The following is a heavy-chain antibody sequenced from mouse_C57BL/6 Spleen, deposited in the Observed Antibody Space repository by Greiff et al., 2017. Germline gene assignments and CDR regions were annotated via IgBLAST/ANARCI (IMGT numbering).Heavy chain of an antibody. Sequence: VQLQQSGAELVRPGASVKLSCTASGFNIKDDYMHWVKQRPEQGLEWIGWIDPENGDTEYASKFQGKATITADTSSNTAYLQLSSLTSEDTAVYYCTTVTTRGIFYWGQGTLVTVSA. J-gene: IGHJ3*01. D-gene: IGHD2-2*01. CDR2: IDPENGDT. CDR1: GFNIKDDY. CDR3: TTVTTRGIFY. V-gene: IGHV14-4*01.